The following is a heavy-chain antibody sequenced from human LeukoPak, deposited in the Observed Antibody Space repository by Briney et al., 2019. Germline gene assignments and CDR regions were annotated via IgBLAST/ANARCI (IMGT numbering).Heavy chain of an antibody. V-gene: IGHV3-30-3*01. CDR2: ISYDGGSK. CDR1: GFTFSSYA. Sequence: GGSLRLSCAASGFTFSSYAIHWVRQAPGKGLEWVTVISYDGGSKFYADSVKGRFTISRDNSKNTLYLQMNSLRAEDTAVYYCARDVAAAGTFFAGMDVWGRGTTVTVSS. CDR3: ARDVAAAGTFFAGMDV. D-gene: IGHD6-13*01. J-gene: IGHJ6*02.